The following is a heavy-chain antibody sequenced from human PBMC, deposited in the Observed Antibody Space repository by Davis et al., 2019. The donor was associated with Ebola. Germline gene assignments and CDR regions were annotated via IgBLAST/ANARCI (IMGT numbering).Heavy chain of an antibody. D-gene: IGHD4-17*01. CDR2: ISYDGSNK. J-gene: IGHJ6*02. CDR3: ARASGTVTTKGRENYYYGMDV. CDR1: GFTFSSYA. V-gene: IGHV3-30-3*01. Sequence: GGSLRLSCAPSGFTFSSYAMHWVRQAPGKGLAWVAVISYDGSNKYYADSVKGRFTISRDNSKNTLYLQMNSLRDEDTAVYYCARASGTVTTKGRENYYYGMDVWGQGTTVTVSS.